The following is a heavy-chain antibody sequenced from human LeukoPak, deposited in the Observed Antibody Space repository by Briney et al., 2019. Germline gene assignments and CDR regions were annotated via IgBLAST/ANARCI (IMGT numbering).Heavy chain of an antibody. CDR3: ANSPTLGV. V-gene: IGHV3-53*05. D-gene: IGHD3-16*01. CDR2: IYRVGTT. Sequence: PGGSLRLSCAASAFTVYNNYMRWVRQAPGKGLEFVSLIYRVGTTSYADSVKGRFTISRDNSKYTLYLQMNCLRVEDTAVYYCANSPTLGVWGQGTLVTVSS. CDR1: AFTVYNNY. J-gene: IGHJ4*02.